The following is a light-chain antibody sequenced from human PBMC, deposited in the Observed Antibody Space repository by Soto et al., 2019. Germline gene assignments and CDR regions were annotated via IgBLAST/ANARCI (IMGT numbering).Light chain of an antibody. CDR2: DVS. Sequence: QSAPTQPASVSGSPGQSITISCTGTSSDVGAYNYDSWYQQYPGEAPKVIIYDVSHRPAGVSNRFSGSKSGNTASLTTSGLQTQDEADYYCSSYTSATTYVFGTGTKVPV. CDR1: SSDVGAYNY. J-gene: IGLJ1*01. V-gene: IGLV2-14*01. CDR3: SSYTSATTYV.